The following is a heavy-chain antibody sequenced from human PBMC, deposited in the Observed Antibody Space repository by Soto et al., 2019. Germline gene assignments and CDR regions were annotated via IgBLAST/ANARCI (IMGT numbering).Heavy chain of an antibody. CDR1: FYTYTCYG. Sequence: GASVKVSCKASFYTYTCYGSSWVRQSPAQRRELVGWIKAYNGNTNYAQKLEGRFTITTDTSTSTADMALRTLSTHDTAVYYCVRQGPRLISLMCTYYYYGMDVWG. CDR2: IKAYNGNT. CDR3: VRQGPRLISLMCTYYYYGMDV. V-gene: IGHV1-18*01. D-gene: IGHD2-21*01. J-gene: IGHJ6*02.